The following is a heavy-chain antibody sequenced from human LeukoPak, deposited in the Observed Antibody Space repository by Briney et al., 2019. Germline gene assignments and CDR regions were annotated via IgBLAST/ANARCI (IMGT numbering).Heavy chain of an antibody. J-gene: IGHJ4*02. CDR1: GFTFTSSV. CDR3: AADRAGSYLRFVY. D-gene: IGHD3-10*01. Sequence: SVKVSCKASGFTFTSSVVQWVRQSRGQRLEWIGWIVVGSGNTNYAQKFQERVTITRDMSTSTAYMELSSLRFEDTAVCYCAADRAGSYLRFVYWGQGTPVTVSS. V-gene: IGHV1-58*01. CDR2: IVVGSGNT.